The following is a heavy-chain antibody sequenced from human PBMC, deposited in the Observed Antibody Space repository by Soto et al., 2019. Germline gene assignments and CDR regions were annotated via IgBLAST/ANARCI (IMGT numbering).Heavy chain of an antibody. V-gene: IGHV3-30-3*01. D-gene: IGHD3-10*01. CDR1: GFTFSSYA. J-gene: IGHJ5*02. CDR2: ISYDGSNK. CDR3: ARDRGYYGSGSYPESYNWFDP. Sequence: QVQLVESGGGVVQPGRSLRLSCAASGFTFSSYAMHWVRQAPGKGLEWVAVISYDGSNKYYADSVKGRFTISRDNSKNTLYRQMNSLRAEDTAVYYCARDRGYYGSGSYPESYNWFDPWGQGTLVTVSS.